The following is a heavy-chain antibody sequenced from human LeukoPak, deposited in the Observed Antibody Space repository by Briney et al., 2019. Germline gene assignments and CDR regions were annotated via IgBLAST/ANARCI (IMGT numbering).Heavy chain of an antibody. V-gene: IGHV4-39*01. CDR2: IYYSGST. J-gene: IGHJ4*02. D-gene: IGHD3-22*01. Sequence: KSSEPLSLTCTVSGGSFSSSDYYWGWIRQPPGKGLEWIGSIYYSGSTYYNPSLKSRVTISVDTSKNQFSLKLSSVTAADTAVYYCARLYDSSGYSIYWGQGTLVTVSS. CDR1: GGSFSSSDYY. CDR3: ARLYDSSGYSIY.